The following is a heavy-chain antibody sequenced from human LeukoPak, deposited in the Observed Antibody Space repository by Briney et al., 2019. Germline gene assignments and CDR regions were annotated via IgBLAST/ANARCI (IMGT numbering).Heavy chain of an antibody. J-gene: IGHJ3*02. Sequence: GESLKISCKGSGYSFTSYWIGWVRQMPGKGLEWMGIIYPGDSDTTYSPSFQGQVTISADKSISTAYLQWSSLKASDTAMYYCARRSPQYYYDSSGYSNAFDIWGQGTMVTVSS. CDR3: ARRSPQYYYDSSGYSNAFDI. CDR1: GYSFTSYW. CDR2: IYPGDSDT. V-gene: IGHV5-51*01. D-gene: IGHD3-22*01.